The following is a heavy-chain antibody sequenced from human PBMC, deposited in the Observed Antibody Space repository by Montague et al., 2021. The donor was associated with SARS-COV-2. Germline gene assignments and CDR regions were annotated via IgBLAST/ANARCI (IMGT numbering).Heavy chain of an antibody. D-gene: IGHD3-9*01. V-gene: IGHV2-70*01. CDR1: GFSLSTSGMC. Sequence: PALVKPTQTPTLTCTFSGFSLSTSGMCVSWIRQPPGKALEWLALIDWXDDKYYSTSLKTRLTISKDTSKNQVVLTMTNVDPVDTATYYCARIRDYDILTGSYSGFDYWGQGTLVTVSS. CDR3: ARIRDYDILTGSYSGFDY. CDR2: IDWXDDK. J-gene: IGHJ4*02.